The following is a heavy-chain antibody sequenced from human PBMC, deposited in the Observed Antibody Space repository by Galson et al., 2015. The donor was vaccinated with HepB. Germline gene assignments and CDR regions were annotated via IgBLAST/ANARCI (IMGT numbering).Heavy chain of an antibody. CDR1: GFTFSSYG. CDR3: ARSLGRIAAAGTDY. D-gene: IGHD6-13*01. CDR2: IWYDGSNK. Sequence: LRLSCAASGFTFSSYGMHWVRQAPGKGLEWVAVIWYDGSNKYYADSVKGRFTISRDNSKNTLYLQMNSLRAEDTAVYYCARSLGRIAAAGTDYWGQGTLVTVSS. V-gene: IGHV3-33*08. J-gene: IGHJ4*02.